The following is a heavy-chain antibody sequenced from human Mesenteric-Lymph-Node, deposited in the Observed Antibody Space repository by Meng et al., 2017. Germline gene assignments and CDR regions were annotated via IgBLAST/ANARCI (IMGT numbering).Heavy chain of an antibody. V-gene: IGHV4-4*02. Sequence: QVQVQEWGPGLVKPSGTRSSTCTVSGYSISSDSWWSWVRQPPGKGLEWIGEVYHRGDTNYNPSLKSRVVISVDRSKNQFSLNLSSVTAADTAVYYCGRDQGRQLINHWGQGTLVTVSS. CDR1: GYSISSDSW. CDR3: GRDQGRQLINH. J-gene: IGHJ1*01. D-gene: IGHD1-1*01. CDR2: VYHRGDT.